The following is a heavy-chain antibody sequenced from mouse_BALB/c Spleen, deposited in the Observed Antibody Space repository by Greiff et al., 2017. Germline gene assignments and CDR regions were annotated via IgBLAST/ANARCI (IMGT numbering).Heavy chain of an antibody. CDR3: ARGLRGSSWFAY. CDR1: GFTFSSYA. D-gene: IGHD1-1*01. CDR2: ISSGGST. V-gene: IGHV5-6-5*01. Sequence: EVKVVESGGGLVKPGGSLKLSCAASGFTFSSYAMSWVRQTPEKRLEWVASISSGGSTYYPDSVKGRFTISRDNARNILYLQMSSLRSEDTAMYYCARGLRGSSWFAYWGQGTLVTVSA. J-gene: IGHJ3*01.